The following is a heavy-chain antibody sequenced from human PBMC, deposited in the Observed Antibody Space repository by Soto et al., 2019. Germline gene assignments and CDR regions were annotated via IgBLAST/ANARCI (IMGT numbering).Heavy chain of an antibody. CDR1: GDSIRSSY. J-gene: IGHJ4*02. Sequence: PSETLSLTCTVSGDSIRSSYWTWIRQAPGRGLEWIGDIYHTGTTNYNPSLKSRVSISVDTSKNQFSLRLRSVTAADTAIYFCAKISAGSTDETMFTVFDYWGQGTLVTVSS. D-gene: IGHD6-13*01. V-gene: IGHV4-59*03. CDR3: AKISAGSTDETMFTVFDY. CDR2: IYHTGTT.